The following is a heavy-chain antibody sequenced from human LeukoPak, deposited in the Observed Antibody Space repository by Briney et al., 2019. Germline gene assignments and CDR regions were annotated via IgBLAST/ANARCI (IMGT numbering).Heavy chain of an antibody. CDR3: ARVPGVYYDRLTGYGSGWFDP. J-gene: IGHJ5*02. CDR1: GYSISSGYY. V-gene: IGHV4-38-2*02. CDR2: VYHSGST. D-gene: IGHD3-9*01. Sequence: PSETLSLTCTVSGYSISSGYYWGWVRQPPGKGLEWIETVYHSGSTHYNPSLRSRVTISVETSKNQFSLKVRSMTAADTAVYYCARVPGVYYDRLTGYGSGWFDPWGQGTLVTVSS.